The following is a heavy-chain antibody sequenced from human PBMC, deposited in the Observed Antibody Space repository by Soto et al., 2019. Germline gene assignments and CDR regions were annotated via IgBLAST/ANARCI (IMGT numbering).Heavy chain of an antibody. J-gene: IGHJ2*01. CDR3: ARSNVRVRYFDWSRSGWYFDL. CDR2: INPNSGGT. CDR1: GYTFTGYY. V-gene: IGHV1-2*04. D-gene: IGHD3-9*01. Sequence: QVQLVQSGAEVKKPGASVKVSCKASGYTFTGYYMHWVRQAPGQGLEWMGWINPNSGGTNYAQKFQGWVTMTRDTSIRTAYMKLSRLRSDDTAVYYCARSNVRVRYFDWSRSGWYFDLWGRGTLVTVSS.